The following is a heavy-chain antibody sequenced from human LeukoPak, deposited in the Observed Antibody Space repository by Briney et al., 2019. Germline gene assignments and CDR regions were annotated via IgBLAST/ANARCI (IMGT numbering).Heavy chain of an antibody. Sequence: GASVKVSCKASGYTFTSYYMHWVRQAPGQGLEWMGIINPSGGSTSYAQKFQGRVTMTRDTSISTAYMELSRLRSDDTAVYYCARDPLVVTTSGHDLDYWGQGTLVTVSS. CDR1: GYTFTSYY. CDR3: ARDPLVVTTSGHDLDY. J-gene: IGHJ4*02. D-gene: IGHD4-11*01. V-gene: IGHV1-46*01. CDR2: INPSGGST.